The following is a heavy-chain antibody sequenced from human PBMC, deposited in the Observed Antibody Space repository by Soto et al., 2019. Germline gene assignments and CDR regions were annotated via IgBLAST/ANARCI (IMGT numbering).Heavy chain of an antibody. CDR1: GYNFPNYW. J-gene: IGHJ4*02. Sequence: PGESLKISFQGSGYNFPNYWIGWLSQMPGKGLEWMGMIYPGHSDTIYSPSFQGQVTFSADRSISTAYLQWSSLKASDTTMYYCGRAREMSTAEGLTVGYFFEHWGQGTLVTFSS. V-gene: IGHV5-51*01. CDR2: IYPGHSDT. D-gene: IGHD5-18*01. CDR3: GRAREMSTAEGLTVGYFFEH.